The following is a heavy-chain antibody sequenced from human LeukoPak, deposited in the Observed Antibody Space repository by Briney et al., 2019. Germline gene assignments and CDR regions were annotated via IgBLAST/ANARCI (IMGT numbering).Heavy chain of an antibody. Sequence: QPGRSLRLSCASSGFTFSSYGMHWVRQAPGKGLGWVAAIWYEASNKYYPASVKGRFTISRDNSKNTLYLQMNSLRAEDTAVYYCAKSCSVTGCYTLFDYWGQGTLVTVSS. V-gene: IGHV3-33*06. CDR3: AKSCSVTGCYTLFDY. D-gene: IGHD2-2*02. J-gene: IGHJ4*02. CDR2: IWYEASNK. CDR1: GFTFSSYG.